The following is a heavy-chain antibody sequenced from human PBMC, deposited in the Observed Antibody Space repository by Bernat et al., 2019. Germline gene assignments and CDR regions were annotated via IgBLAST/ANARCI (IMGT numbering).Heavy chain of an antibody. CDR1: AGSISSHNYF. D-gene: IGHD2-2*01. V-gene: IGHV4-39*01. J-gene: IGHJ4*02. CDR2: IYYSGST. Sequence: QLQLQESGPGLVKPSETLSLTCTVSAGSISSHNYFWGWIRQPPGKGLEWIGSIYYSGSTYYNPSLKSRVTISVDTSKNQFSLKLSSVTAADTAVYYCATLTLGYCSSTSCYFDYWGQGTLVTVSS. CDR3: ATLTLGYCSSTSCYFDY.